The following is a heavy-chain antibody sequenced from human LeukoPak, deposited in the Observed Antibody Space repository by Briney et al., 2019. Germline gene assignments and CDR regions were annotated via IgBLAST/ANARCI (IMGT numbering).Heavy chain of an antibody. V-gene: IGHV4-34*01. CDR3: ARDWNFFTGSYSTGFDP. D-gene: IGHD1-7*01. CDR2: INHSGST. J-gene: IGHJ5*02. CDR1: GGSFSGYY. Sequence: SETLSLTCAVYGGSFSGYYWSWIRQPPGKGLEWIGEINHSGSTNYNPSLKSRVTISVATSKNQFSLKLSSVTAADTAVYYCARDWNFFTGSYSTGFDPWGQGTLVTVSS.